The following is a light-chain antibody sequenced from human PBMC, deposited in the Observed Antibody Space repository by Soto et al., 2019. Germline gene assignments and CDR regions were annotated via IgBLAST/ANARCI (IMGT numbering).Light chain of an antibody. V-gene: IGKV2-30*01. CDR1: QAPGYGVGNTS. CDR3: LQGILWQYT. J-gene: IGKJ2*01. Sequence: EVVRTQSPLSLPATLGHRASISCRLSQAPGYGVGNTSLTWFQQRPGQSPRRLIYKVSNRDSGVPDRFSGSGSGTDFTLKISSVEAEDVGVYYCLQGILWQYTFGQGTKLEIK. CDR2: KVS.